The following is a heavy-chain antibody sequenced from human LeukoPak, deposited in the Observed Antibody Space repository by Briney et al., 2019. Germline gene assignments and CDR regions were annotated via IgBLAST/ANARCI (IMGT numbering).Heavy chain of an antibody. CDR2: IKRGRGS. J-gene: IGHJ5*01. D-gene: IGHD3-3*01. CDR3: AGLIIRQWRGRGNNWFDS. V-gene: IGHV4-34*01. Sequence: NPSETLSLTCAVSGGSFSDYEWSWLRQAPEKGLEWIGEIKRGRGSAYNPSLKGRVTISVDPSKQEISLRLSSVTAGDTAVYYCAGLIIRQWRGRGNNWFDSWGQGTLVTVSS. CDR1: GGSFSDYE.